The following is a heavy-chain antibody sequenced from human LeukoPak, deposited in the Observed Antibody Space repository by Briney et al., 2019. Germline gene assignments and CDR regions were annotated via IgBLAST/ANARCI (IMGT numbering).Heavy chain of an antibody. CDR1: GFTFSSYA. J-gene: IGHJ3*02. CDR3: ASPITRGNAFDI. Sequence: PGGSLRLSCTVSGFTFSSYAMSWVRQAPGKGLEWVSAISGSGGSTYYADSVKGRFTISRDNSKNTLYLQMNSPRAEDTAVYYCASPITRGNAFDIWGQGTMVTVSS. V-gene: IGHV3-23*01. CDR2: ISGSGGST. D-gene: IGHD3-16*01.